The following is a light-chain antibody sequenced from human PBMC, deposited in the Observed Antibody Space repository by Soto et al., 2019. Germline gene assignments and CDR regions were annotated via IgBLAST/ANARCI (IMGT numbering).Light chain of an antibody. J-gene: IGLJ1*01. CDR2: DVS. CDR3: SSYTSSSTYV. V-gene: IGLV2-14*01. Sequence: QSVLTQPASVSGSPGQSITISCTGTSSDVGGYNYVSWCQQHPGKAPKLMIYDVSNRPSGVSNRFSGSKSGNTASLTISGLQAEDEAHYYCSSYTSSSTYVFGTGTKLTVL. CDR1: SSDVGGYNY.